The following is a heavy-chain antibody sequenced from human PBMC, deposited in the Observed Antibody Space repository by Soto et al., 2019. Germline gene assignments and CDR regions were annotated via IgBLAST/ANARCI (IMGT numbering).Heavy chain of an antibody. CDR1: GGSISSYY. J-gene: IGHJ6*02. Sequence: LSLTCTVSGGSISSYYWSWIRQPAGKGLEWIGRIYTSGSTNYNPSLKSRVTMSVDTSKNQFSLKLTSVTAADTAVYYCARAVYCTTANCWDDFHYYNTDVWGQGTAVTVSS. CDR2: IYTSGST. CDR3: ARAVYCTTANCWDDFHYYNTDV. D-gene: IGHD2-2*01. V-gene: IGHV4-4*07.